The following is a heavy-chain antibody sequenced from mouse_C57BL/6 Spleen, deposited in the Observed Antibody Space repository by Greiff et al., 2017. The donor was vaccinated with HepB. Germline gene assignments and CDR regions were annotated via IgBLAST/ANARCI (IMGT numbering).Heavy chain of an antibody. D-gene: IGHD1-1*01. CDR3: ARDGSSHYDFEV. Sequence: EVQLQQSGPELVQPGASVKISCKASGYSFTDYNMNWVKQSNGKSLEWIGVINPNYGTNSYNKKFKGKAKFTVDQSSSTAYMQHNRLTSDDSAVYYCARDGSSHYDFEVWGTGTTVTVSS. CDR1: GYSFTDYN. CDR2: INPNYGTN. J-gene: IGHJ1*03. V-gene: IGHV1-39*01.